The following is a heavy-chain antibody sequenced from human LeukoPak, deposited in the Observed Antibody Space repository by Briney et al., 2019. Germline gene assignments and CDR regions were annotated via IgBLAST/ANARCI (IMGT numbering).Heavy chain of an antibody. CDR2: LSGSGITT. J-gene: IGHJ4*02. CDR3: AKDAYYDILTGYSDY. Sequence: GGSLRLTCAASGFTFSNSAMSWVRQAPGKGLEWVSTLSGSGITTYYADSVKGRFTISRDNSKNTLYLQMNSLRAEDTALYYCAKDAYYDILTGYSDYWGQGTLVTVSS. CDR1: GFTFSNSA. V-gene: IGHV3-23*01. D-gene: IGHD3-9*01.